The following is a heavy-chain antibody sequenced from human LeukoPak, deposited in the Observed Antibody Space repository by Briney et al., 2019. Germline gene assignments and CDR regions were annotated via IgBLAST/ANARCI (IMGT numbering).Heavy chain of an antibody. CDR3: ARASPLLHDSFDV. D-gene: IGHD3-10*01. CDR1: GYTFTAYY. CDR2: INPSGGFT. V-gene: IGHV1-46*01. J-gene: IGHJ3*01. Sequence: ASVKVSCKASGYTFTAYYMHWVRQAPGQGLQWMGIINPSGGFTSSAQKFQGRVTMTSDTSTSTVYMEVSRLTSEDTAVYYCARASPLLHDSFDVWGQGTRVTVS.